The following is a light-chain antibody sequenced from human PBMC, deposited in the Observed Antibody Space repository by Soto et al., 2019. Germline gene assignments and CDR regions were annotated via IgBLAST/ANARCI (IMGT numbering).Light chain of an antibody. CDR3: NSYTSSNTYV. CDR1: TSDVGSYNR. J-gene: IGLJ1*01. V-gene: IGLV2-18*02. Sequence: QSVLTQPPSVSGSPGQSVAISCTGTTSDVGSYNRVSWYQQPPGTAPKLMIYEVTNRPSGVPDRFSGSKSGNTASLTISGLQAEDEAEYYCNSYTSSNTYVFGTGTKVTVL. CDR2: EVT.